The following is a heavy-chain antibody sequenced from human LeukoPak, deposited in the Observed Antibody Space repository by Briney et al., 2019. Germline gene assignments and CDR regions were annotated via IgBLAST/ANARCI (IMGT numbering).Heavy chain of an antibody. Sequence: GGSLRLSCAASGFTFSSYAMHWVRQAPGKGLEWVAVISYDGSNKYYADSVKGRFTISRDNSKNTLYLQMNSLRAEDTAVYYCAGIAAAGAFDPWGQGTLVTVSS. CDR2: ISYDGSNK. J-gene: IGHJ5*02. CDR3: AGIAAAGAFDP. D-gene: IGHD6-13*01. CDR1: GFTFSSYA. V-gene: IGHV3-30*04.